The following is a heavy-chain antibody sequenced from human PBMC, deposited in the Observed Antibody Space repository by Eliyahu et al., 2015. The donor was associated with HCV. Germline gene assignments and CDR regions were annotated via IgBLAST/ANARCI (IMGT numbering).Heavy chain of an antibody. CDR3: ARTGYGSSWYHLDY. CDR2: IYYSGNT. CDR1: GGSISSSSSY. D-gene: IGHD6-13*01. V-gene: IGHV4-39*01. J-gene: IGHJ4*02. Sequence: QLQLQESGPGLVKPSETLSLTCTVSGGSISSSSSYWDWIRQPPGRGLEWIGTIYYSGNTYYNPSLKGRVTISVDTSKNQFSLNLSSVTAADTAVYYCARTGYGSSWYHLDYWGQGILVTVSS.